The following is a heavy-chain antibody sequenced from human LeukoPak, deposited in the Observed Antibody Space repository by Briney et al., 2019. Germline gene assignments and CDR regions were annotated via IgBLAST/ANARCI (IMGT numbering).Heavy chain of an antibody. CDR3: ASVHTNLGY. CDR1: GFTFSSYS. V-gene: IGHV3-48*01. CDR2: ISSRSTTM. J-gene: IGHJ4*02. D-gene: IGHD1-14*01. Sequence: GSLRLSCAASGFTFSSYSMNWVRQAPGKGLEWVSYISSRSTTMYYADSVKGRFTISRDNAKNSLYLQMNSLRAEDTAIYYCASVHTNLGYWGQGTLVTVSS.